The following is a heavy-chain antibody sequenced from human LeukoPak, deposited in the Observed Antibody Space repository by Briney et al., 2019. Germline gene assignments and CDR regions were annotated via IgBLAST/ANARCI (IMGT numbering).Heavy chain of an antibody. CDR1: GYTFTSSY. V-gene: IGHV1-46*01. D-gene: IGHD3-10*01. CDR3: VVGFGELLPYFDY. J-gene: IGHJ4*02. CDR2: INPSGGST. Sequence: GASVKVSCKASGYTFTSSYMHWVRQAPGQGLEWMGIINPSGGSTSYAQKFQGRVTMTRDTSTSTVYMELSSLRSEDTAVYYCVVGFGELLPYFDYWGQGTLVTVSS.